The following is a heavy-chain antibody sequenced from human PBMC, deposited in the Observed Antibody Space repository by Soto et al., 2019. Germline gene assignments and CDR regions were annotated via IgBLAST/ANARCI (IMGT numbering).Heavy chain of an antibody. Sequence: QITLKESGPTLVKPTQTLTLTCTFSGFSLSTSGEGVGWIRQPPGEALEWLALIYWDGDKRYSPSLKTRLTITKDTSKNPVVLIVTEMGPADTATYQCGHSAYYDQNGDYLDYWGQGTLGTVFS. CDR3: GHSAYYDQNGDYLDY. V-gene: IGHV2-5*02. J-gene: IGHJ4*02. CDR2: IYWDGDK. CDR1: GFSLSTSGEG. D-gene: IGHD3-16*01.